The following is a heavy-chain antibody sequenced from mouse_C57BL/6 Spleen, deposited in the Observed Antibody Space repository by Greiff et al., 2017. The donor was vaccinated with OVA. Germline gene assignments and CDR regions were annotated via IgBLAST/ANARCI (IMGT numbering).Heavy chain of an antibody. J-gene: IGHJ4*01. Sequence: QVQLQQPGAELVMPGASVKLSCKASGYTFTSYWMHWVKQRPGQGLEWIGEIDPSDSYTNYNQKFKGKSTLTVDKSSSTAYMQLSSLTSEDSAVYDCAEYYYGSSYAMGYWGQGTSVTFSS. CDR3: AEYYYGSSYAMGY. CDR2: IDPSDSYT. D-gene: IGHD1-1*01. V-gene: IGHV1-69*01. CDR1: GYTFTSYW.